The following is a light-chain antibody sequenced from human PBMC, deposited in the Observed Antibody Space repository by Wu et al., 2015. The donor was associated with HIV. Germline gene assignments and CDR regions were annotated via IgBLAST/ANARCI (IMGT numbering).Light chain of an antibody. CDR3: QRVNGYPPFT. Sequence: DIQMTQSPSSLSASVGDRVTITCRASQGITNYLAWYQQKPGEVPKLLIYGASTLQSGVPSRFSGSGSETDFTLTISTLQPEDVATYYCQRVNGYPPFTFGPGTKVDIK. V-gene: IGKV1-27*01. CDR1: QGITNY. J-gene: IGKJ3*01. CDR2: GAS.